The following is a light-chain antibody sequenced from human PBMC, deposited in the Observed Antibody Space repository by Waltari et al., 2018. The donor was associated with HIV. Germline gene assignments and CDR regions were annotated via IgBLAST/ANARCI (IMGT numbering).Light chain of an antibody. CDR2: KAS. Sequence: DIQMPQSPSTLSAFVGDRVTITCRASQTIDRWLAWYQQKPGRAPKLLIYKASNLESGVPSRFRGSGSGTEFTLTISGLQPDDSAIYYCQQYESFSRTFGQGTKVEI. J-gene: IGKJ1*01. V-gene: IGKV1-5*03. CDR1: QTIDRW. CDR3: QQYESFSRT.